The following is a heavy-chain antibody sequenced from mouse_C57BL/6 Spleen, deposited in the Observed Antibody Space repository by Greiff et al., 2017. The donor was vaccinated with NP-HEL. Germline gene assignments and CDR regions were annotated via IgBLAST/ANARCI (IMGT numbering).Heavy chain of an antibody. CDR2: INPSNGGT. V-gene: IGHV1-53*01. Sequence: QVQLQQPGTELVKPGASVKLSCKASGYTFTSYWMHWEKQRPGQGLEWIGNINPSNGGTNYNEKFKSKATLTVDKSSSTAYMQLSSLTSEDSAVYYCARSGIYYDYDWFAYWGQGTLVTVSA. D-gene: IGHD2-4*01. J-gene: IGHJ3*01. CDR1: GYTFTSYW. CDR3: ARSGIYYDYDWFAY.